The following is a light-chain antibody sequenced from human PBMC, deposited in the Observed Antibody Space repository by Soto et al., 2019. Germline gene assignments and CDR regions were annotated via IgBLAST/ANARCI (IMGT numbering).Light chain of an antibody. J-gene: IGKJ5*01. Sequence: EIVLTQSPGTLSLSPGERATLSCRASERLSSVYLAWYQQRPGQAPRLLIYGASSRAIGIPDRFSGSVSGSDFILTINRLEPEDFAVYYCQQYGSSHTFGQGTRLEIK. CDR1: ERLSSVY. CDR2: GAS. CDR3: QQYGSSHT. V-gene: IGKV3-20*01.